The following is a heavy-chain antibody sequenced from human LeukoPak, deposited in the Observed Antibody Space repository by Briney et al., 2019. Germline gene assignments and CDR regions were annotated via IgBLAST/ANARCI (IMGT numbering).Heavy chain of an antibody. V-gene: IGHV4-34*01. J-gene: IGHJ4*02. CDR3: ASRVMITFGGVIVSSYFDY. D-gene: IGHD3-16*02. CDR2: INHSGST. Sequence: SETLSLTCAVYGGSFSGYYWSWIRQPPGKGLEWIGEINHSGSTNYNPSLKSRVTISVDTSKNQFSLKLSSVTAADTAVYYCASRVMITFGGVIVSSYFDYWGQGTLVTVSS. CDR1: GGSFSGYY.